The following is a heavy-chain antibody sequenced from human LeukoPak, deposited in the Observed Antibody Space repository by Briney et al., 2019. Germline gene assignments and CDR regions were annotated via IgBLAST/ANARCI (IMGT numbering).Heavy chain of an antibody. J-gene: IGHJ4*02. CDR3: GKTTAGYSSGQKPAWPVDY. V-gene: IGHV3-23*01. Sequence: GGSLRLSCEASGFTFGSFAMYWVRQAPGKGLDWIAGIFGSGGSPHYADSVKGRFTISRDNSKNTVYLQINSLRAEDTAAYYCGKTTAGYSSGQKPAWPVDYWGQGTLVAVSS. CDR1: GFTFGSFA. CDR2: IFGSGGSP. D-gene: IGHD5-18*01.